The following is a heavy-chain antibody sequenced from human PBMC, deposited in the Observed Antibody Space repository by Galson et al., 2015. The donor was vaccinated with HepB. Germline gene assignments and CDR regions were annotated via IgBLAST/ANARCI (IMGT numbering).Heavy chain of an antibody. CDR2: IIPIFGTA. CDR1: GGTFSSYA. V-gene: IGHV1-69*13. CDR3: ARGDYDSYRGWFDP. J-gene: IGHJ5*02. D-gene: IGHD3-22*01. Sequence: SVKVSCKASGGTFSSYAISWVRQAPGQGLEWMGGIIPIFGTANYAQKFQGRVTITADESTGTAYMELSSLRPEDTAVYYCARGDYDSYRGWFDPWGQGTLVTVSS.